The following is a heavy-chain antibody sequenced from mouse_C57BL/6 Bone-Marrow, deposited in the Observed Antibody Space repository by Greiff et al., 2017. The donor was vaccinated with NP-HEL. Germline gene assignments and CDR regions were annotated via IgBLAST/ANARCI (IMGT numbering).Heavy chain of an antibody. V-gene: IGHV2-2*01. J-gene: IGHJ1*03. CDR1: GFSLTSYG. D-gene: IGHD2-3*01. CDR3: ARTADGYYWYFDV. CDR2: IWSGGST. Sequence: VKLMESGPGLVQPSQSLSITCTVSGFSLTSYGVHWVRQSPGKGLEWLGVIWSGGSTDYNAAFISRLSISKDNSKSQVFFKMNSLQADDTAIYYCARTADGYYWYFDVWGTGTTVTVSS.